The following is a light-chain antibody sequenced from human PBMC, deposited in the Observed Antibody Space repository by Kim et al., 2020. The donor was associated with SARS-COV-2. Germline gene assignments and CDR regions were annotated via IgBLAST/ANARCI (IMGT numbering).Light chain of an antibody. CDR1: KLGDKY. J-gene: IGLJ3*02. CDR2: QDS. Sequence: SYELTQPPSVSVSPGQTASITCSGDKLGDKYACWYQQKPGQSPVLVIYQDSKRPSGIPERFSGSNSGNTATLTISGTRAMDEADYYCQAWDSSTGV. CDR3: QAWDSSTGV. V-gene: IGLV3-1*01.